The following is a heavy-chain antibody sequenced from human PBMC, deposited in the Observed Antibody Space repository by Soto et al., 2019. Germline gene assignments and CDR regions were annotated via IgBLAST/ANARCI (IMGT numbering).Heavy chain of an antibody. V-gene: IGHV1-2*04. CDR1: GYTFTGYY. CDR3: ARDENYYGSGSPSLYYYYGMDV. J-gene: IGHJ6*02. D-gene: IGHD3-10*01. Sequence: QVQLVQSGAEVQKPGASVKVSCKASGYTFTGYYMHWVRQAPGQGLEWMGWINPNSGGTNYAQKFQGWVTMTRDTSISTAYMELSRLRSDDTAVYYCARDENYYGSGSPSLYYYYGMDVWGQGTTVTVSS. CDR2: INPNSGGT.